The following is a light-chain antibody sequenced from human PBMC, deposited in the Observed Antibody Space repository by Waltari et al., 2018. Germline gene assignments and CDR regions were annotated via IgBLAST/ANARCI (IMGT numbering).Light chain of an antibody. Sequence: EIVMTQSHATLSVSPGARATLSCRASESVSSNLAWYQQKPGQAPRLLIYGASTRATGIPARFSGSGSGTEFTLTISSLQSEDFAVYYCQQYNNWPRLTFGGGTKVEIK. CDR2: GAS. CDR3: QQYNNWPRLT. V-gene: IGKV3-15*01. J-gene: IGKJ4*01. CDR1: ESVSSN.